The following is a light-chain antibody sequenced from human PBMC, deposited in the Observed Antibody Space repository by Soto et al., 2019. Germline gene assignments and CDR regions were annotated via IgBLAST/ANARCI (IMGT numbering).Light chain of an antibody. CDR3: QQLSSYPLT. Sequence: DTPMTQSPSALSASVGYRVTITCRASQIISSYLNWYQQKPGKAPDLLIYSASTLQSGVPSRFSGSGSETEFSLTIRALQPEDFATYYCQQLSSYPLTFGEGTKVDIK. CDR2: SAS. V-gene: IGKV1-9*01. CDR1: QIISSY. J-gene: IGKJ4*01.